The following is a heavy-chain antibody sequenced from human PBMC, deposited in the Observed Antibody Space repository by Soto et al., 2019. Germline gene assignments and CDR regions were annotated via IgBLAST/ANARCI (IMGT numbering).Heavy chain of an antibody. CDR1: GYSITSYW. V-gene: IGHV5-51*01. J-gene: IGHJ4*02. CDR2: IYPGDSDT. Sequence: GESLKISCKGSGYSITSYWIGWVRQMPGKGLEWMGMIYPGDSDTRYSPSFQGQVTISADKSISTAYLQWSSLKASDTAMYYCARILYSSGSHFDYWGQGTLVTVSS. CDR3: ARILYSSGSHFDY. D-gene: IGHD3-22*01.